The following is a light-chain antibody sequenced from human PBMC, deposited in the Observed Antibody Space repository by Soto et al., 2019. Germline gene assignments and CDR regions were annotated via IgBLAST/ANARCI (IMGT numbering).Light chain of an antibody. CDR2: DAS. CDR3: QQRSNWHWIT. CDR1: QTISSSY. V-gene: IGKV3D-20*02. J-gene: IGKJ5*01. Sequence: EIVMTQSPGTLSLSPGERATLSSRASQTISSSYLAWYQQKPGQAPRLLIYDASNRATGIPARFSGSGSGTDFTLTISSLEPEDFAVYYCQQRSNWHWITFGQGTRLEIK.